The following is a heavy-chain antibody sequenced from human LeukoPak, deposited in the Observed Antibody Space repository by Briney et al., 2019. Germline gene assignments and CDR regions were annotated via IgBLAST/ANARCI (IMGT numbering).Heavy chain of an antibody. D-gene: IGHD2-21*01. CDR2: ISNISSYI. V-gene: IGHV3-21*01. Sequence: GGSLRLSCAASGFTFSSYSMNWVRQAPGNGLECVSSISNISSYIYYADSVKGRFTISRYNAKNSLYLQMNSLRAEDTAVYYCARAVYRDYHGPGDFNFYGMDVWGQGTTVTVSS. J-gene: IGHJ6*02. CDR3: ARAVYRDYHGPGDFNFYGMDV. CDR1: GFTFSSYS.